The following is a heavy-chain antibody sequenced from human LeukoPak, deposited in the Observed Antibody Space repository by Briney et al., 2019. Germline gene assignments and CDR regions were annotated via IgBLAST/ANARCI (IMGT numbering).Heavy chain of an antibody. J-gene: IGHJ6*03. CDR3: AGGYCSSTGCYGPYYMDV. V-gene: IGHV1-69*13. Sequence: SVKVSCKASGGTFSSYAISWVRQAPGQGLEWMGGIIPIFGTANYAQKFQGRVTITADESTSTAYMELSSLRSEDTAVYYCAGGYCSSTGCYGPYYMDVWGRGTTVTVSS. CDR1: GGTFSSYA. D-gene: IGHD2-2*01. CDR2: IIPIFGTA.